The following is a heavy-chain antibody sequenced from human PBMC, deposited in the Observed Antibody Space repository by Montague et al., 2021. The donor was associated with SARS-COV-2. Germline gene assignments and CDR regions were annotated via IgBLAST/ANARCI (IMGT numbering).Heavy chain of an antibody. CDR3: ARLSNYYGSGSYYPHNYYYYGMDV. CDR2: IYYSGST. J-gene: IGHJ6*02. CDR1: GGSISSSSYY. V-gene: IGHV4-39*01. Sequence: SETLSLTCTVSGGSISSSSYYWGWIRQPPGKGLEWTGSIYYSGSTYYNESLKSRVTISVDTSKNQFSLKLSSVTAADTAVYYCARLSNYYGSGSYYPHNYYYYGMDVWGQGTTATVSS. D-gene: IGHD3-10*01.